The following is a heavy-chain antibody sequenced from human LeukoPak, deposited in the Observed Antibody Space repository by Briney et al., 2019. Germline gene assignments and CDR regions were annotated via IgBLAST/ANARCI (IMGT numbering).Heavy chain of an antibody. J-gene: IGHJ6*02. CDR1: GFTFSSYS. D-gene: IGHD1-14*01. Sequence: GGSLRLSCAASGFTFSSYSMNWVRQAPGKGLEWVSSISSSSSYIYYADSVKGRFTISRDNAKNSLYLQMNSLRAEDTAVYYCAGSQIPNLREPYYYGMDVWGQGTTVTVSS. CDR2: ISSSSSYI. V-gene: IGHV3-21*01. CDR3: AGSQIPNLREPYYYGMDV.